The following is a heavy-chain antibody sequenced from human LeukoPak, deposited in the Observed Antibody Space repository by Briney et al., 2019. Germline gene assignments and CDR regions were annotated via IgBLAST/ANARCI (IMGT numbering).Heavy chain of an antibody. Sequence: SETLSLTCTVSGGSISSSSYYWGWIRQPPGKGLECIGSIYYSGSTYYNPSLKSRVTISVDTSKNQFSLKLSSVTAADTAVYYCARDHGPDDTVGEPHAFDIWGQGTMVTVSS. J-gene: IGHJ3*02. CDR1: GGSISSSSYY. V-gene: IGHV4-39*07. CDR2: IYYSGST. D-gene: IGHD1-14*01. CDR3: ARDHGPDDTVGEPHAFDI.